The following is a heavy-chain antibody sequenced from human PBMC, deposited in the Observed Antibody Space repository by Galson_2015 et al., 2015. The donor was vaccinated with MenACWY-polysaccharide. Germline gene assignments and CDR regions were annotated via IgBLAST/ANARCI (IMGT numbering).Heavy chain of an antibody. J-gene: IGHJ3*02. CDR2: INHSGST. Sequence: ETLSLTCAVYGGSFSGYYWSWIRQPPGEGLEWIGEINHSGSTNYNPSLKSRVTISVDTSKNQISLKLSSVTAADTAVYYCARPRPIGLWSGGAFDIWGQGTMVTVSS. CDR3: ARPRPIGLWSGGAFDI. D-gene: IGHD3-10*01. CDR1: GGSFSGYY. V-gene: IGHV4-34*01.